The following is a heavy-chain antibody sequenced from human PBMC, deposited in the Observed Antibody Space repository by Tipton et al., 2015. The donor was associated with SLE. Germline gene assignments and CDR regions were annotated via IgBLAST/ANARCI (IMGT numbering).Heavy chain of an antibody. J-gene: IGHJ4*02. Sequence: GSLRLSCAASGFTFSSYSMNWVRQAPGKGLEWVSSISSSGSYIYYADSVKGRFTISRDNAKNSLYLQMNSLRAEDTAVYYCARDCSSTSCYTGGFDYWGQGTLVTVSS. CDR1: GFTFSSYS. CDR2: ISSSGSYI. D-gene: IGHD2-2*02. V-gene: IGHV3-21*01. CDR3: ARDCSSTSCYTGGFDY.